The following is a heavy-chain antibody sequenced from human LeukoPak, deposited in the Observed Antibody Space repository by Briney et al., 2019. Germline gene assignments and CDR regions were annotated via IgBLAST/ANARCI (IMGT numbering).Heavy chain of an antibody. V-gene: IGHV3-66*02. CDR2: IYSGGST. CDR3: ASSLVGATKNAFDI. J-gene: IGHJ3*02. CDR1: GFTFSSYW. D-gene: IGHD1-26*01. Sequence: PGGSLRLSCAASGFTFSSYWMSWVRQAPGKGLEWVSVIYSGGSTYYADSVKGRFTISRDNSKNTLYLQMNSLRAEDTAVYYCASSLVGATKNAFDIWGQGTMVTVSS.